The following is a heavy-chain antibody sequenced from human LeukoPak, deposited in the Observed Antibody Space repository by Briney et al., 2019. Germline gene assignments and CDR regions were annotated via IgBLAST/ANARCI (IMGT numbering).Heavy chain of an antibody. CDR1: GGSISSSSYY. J-gene: IGHJ4*02. D-gene: IGHD3-16*01. Sequence: SETLSLTCTVSGGSISSSSYYWGWIRQPPGKGLEWIGSIYYSGSTYYNPSLKSRVTISVDTSKNQFSLKLSSVTAADTAVYYCARDQSPYGVRGTFDYWGQGTLVTVSS. V-gene: IGHV4-39*07. CDR3: ARDQSPYGVRGTFDY. CDR2: IYYSGST.